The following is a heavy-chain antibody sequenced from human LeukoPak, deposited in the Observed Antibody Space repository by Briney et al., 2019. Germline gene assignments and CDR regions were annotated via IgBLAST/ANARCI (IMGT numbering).Heavy chain of an antibody. D-gene: IGHD1-1*01. CDR2: ISSSGYT. CDR3: ARHGGWNEYYFDC. CDR1: GFTFRDYY. J-gene: IGHJ4*02. V-gene: IGHV3-11*06. Sequence: GRSLRLSCAASGFTFRDYYMSWIRQAPGKGLEWVSHISSSGYTNYADSMKGRFTISRDNAENSLYLQMNSLRAEDTAVYYCARHGGWNEYYFDCWGQGTLVTVSS.